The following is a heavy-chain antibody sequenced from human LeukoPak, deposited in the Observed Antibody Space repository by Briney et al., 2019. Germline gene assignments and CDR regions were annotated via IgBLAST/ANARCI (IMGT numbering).Heavy chain of an antibody. Sequence: SETLSLTCAVSGGSISSSNWWSWVRQPPGKGLEWIGYIYYSGSTNYNPSLKSRVTISVDTSKNQFSLKLSSVTAADTAVYYCARYIYGSGSYSPFDYWGQGTLVTVSS. V-gene: IGHV4-4*02. CDR1: GGSISSSNW. D-gene: IGHD3-10*01. CDR2: IYYSGST. J-gene: IGHJ4*02. CDR3: ARYIYGSGSYSPFDY.